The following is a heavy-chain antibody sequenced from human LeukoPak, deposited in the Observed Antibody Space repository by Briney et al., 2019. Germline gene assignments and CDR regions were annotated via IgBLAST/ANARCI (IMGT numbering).Heavy chain of an antibody. CDR2: ISGSGGST. J-gene: IGHJ4*02. Sequence: GGSLRLCCAASGFTFSSYAMNWVRQAPGKGLEWVSGISGSGGSTYYADSVKGRFTISRDNSKNTLYLQMNSLRAEDTAVYYCAKDFCTNGVCYLNNWGQGTLVTVSS. D-gene: IGHD2-8*01. V-gene: IGHV3-23*01. CDR1: GFTFSSYA. CDR3: AKDFCTNGVCYLNN.